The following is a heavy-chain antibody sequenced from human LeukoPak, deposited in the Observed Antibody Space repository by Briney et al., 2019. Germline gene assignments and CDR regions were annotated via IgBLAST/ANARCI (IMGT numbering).Heavy chain of an antibody. CDR3: ARGDNYYGSGSYAFDI. CDR2: THSGGST. J-gene: IGHJ3*02. Sequence: SGGSLRLSCAASGFTVSSNYMSWVRQAPGKGLQWVSVTHSGGSTYYADSVKGRFTISRDNSKNTLFLQMNSLRAEDTAVYFCARGDNYYGSGSYAFDIWGQGTMVTVSS. CDR1: GFTVSSNY. V-gene: IGHV3-53*01. D-gene: IGHD3-10*01.